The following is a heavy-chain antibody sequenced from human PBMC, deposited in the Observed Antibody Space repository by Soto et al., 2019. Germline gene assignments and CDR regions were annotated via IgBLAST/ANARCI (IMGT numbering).Heavy chain of an antibody. Sequence: QVQLVESGGGVVQPGRSLRLSCAASGFTFSSYGMHWVRQAPGKGLEWVAVISYDGSNKYYADSVKGRFTISRDNSKNTLYLQMNSLRAEDTAVYYCAKVADSSGYYNFDYWGQGTLVTVSS. V-gene: IGHV3-30*18. CDR2: ISYDGSNK. J-gene: IGHJ4*02. CDR1: GFTFSSYG. CDR3: AKVADSSGYYNFDY. D-gene: IGHD3-22*01.